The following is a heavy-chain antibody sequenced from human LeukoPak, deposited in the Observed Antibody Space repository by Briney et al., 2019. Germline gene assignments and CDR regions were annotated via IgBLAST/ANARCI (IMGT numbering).Heavy chain of an antibody. J-gene: IGHJ5*02. V-gene: IGHV4-59*12. Sequence: PGGSLRLSCAASGFNFNIFYMSWIRQPPGKGLEWIGYIYYSGSTNYNPSLKSRVTISVDTSKNQFSLKLSSVTAADTAVYYCARDTGYSYGSWGQGTLVTVSS. D-gene: IGHD5-18*01. CDR1: GFNFNIFY. CDR3: ARDTGYSYGS. CDR2: IYYSGST.